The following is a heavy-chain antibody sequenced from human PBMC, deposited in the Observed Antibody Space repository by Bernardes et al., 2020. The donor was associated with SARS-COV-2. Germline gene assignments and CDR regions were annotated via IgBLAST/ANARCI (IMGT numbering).Heavy chain of an antibody. CDR1: GGSFSGYY. D-gene: IGHD3-10*01. J-gene: IGHJ4*02. CDR3: ARGRWYGY. Sequence: SETLSLTCAVYGGSFSGYYWTWIRQAPGKGLEWIGEVDRSGSPSYNPSLKSRVTISGDSSNKLFSLKMTSVTAADTAVYYCARGRWYGYWAQVTLVTVSS. V-gene: IGHV4-34*01. CDR2: VDRSGSP.